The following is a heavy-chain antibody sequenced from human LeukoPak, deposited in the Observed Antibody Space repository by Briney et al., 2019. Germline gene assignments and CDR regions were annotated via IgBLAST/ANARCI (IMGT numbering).Heavy chain of an antibody. D-gene: IGHD2-2*01. CDR1: GFTFSSYS. CDR2: ISSSSYI. V-gene: IGHV3-21*01. CDR3: ARGPLLVPAATQSYYYGMDV. Sequence: PGGSLRLSCAASGFTFSSYSMNWVRQAPGKGLEWVSSISSSSYIYYADSVKGRFTISRDNAKNSLYLQMNSLRAEDTAVYYCARGPLLVPAATQSYYYGMDVWGQGTTVTVSS. J-gene: IGHJ6*02.